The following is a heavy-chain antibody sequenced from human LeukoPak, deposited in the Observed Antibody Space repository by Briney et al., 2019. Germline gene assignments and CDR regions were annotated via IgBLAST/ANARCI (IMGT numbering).Heavy chain of an antibody. CDR1: GFTFSSYG. Sequence: QAGGSLRLSCAASGFTFSSYGMHWVRQAPGKGLEWVAVIWYDGSNKYYADSVKGRFTISRDNSKNTLYLQMNSLRAEDTAVYYYARGGWFGERVAFDIWGQGTMVTVSS. J-gene: IGHJ3*02. CDR3: ARGGWFGERVAFDI. D-gene: IGHD3-10*01. CDR2: IWYDGSNK. V-gene: IGHV3-33*01.